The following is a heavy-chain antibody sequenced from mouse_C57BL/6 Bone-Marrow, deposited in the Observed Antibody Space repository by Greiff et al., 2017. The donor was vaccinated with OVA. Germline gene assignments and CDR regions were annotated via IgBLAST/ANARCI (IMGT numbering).Heavy chain of an antibody. CDR3: ARRHYGSSYVY. CDR2: IDPSDSYT. J-gene: IGHJ2*01. V-gene: IGHV1-59*01. D-gene: IGHD1-1*01. Sequence: VQLQQPGAELVRPGTSVKLSCKASGYTFTSYWMHWVKQRPGQGLEWIGVIDPSDSYTNYNQKFKGKATLTVDTSSSTAYMQLSSLTSEDSAVYYCARRHYGSSYVYWGQGTTLTVSS. CDR1: GYTFTSYW.